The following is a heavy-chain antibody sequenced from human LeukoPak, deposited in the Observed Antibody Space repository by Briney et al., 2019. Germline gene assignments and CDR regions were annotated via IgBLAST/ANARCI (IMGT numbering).Heavy chain of an antibody. CDR1: GFTFSSYW. Sequence: GGSLRLSCAASGFTFSSYWVSWVRQAPGKGLEWVANIKQDGREKYYVDSMKGRFTISRDNAKNSLYLQMNSLRAEDTAVYYCARGFDSRFFDSWGQGTLVTVSS. D-gene: IGHD3-22*01. V-gene: IGHV3-7*01. CDR3: ARGFDSRFFDS. CDR2: IKQDGREK. J-gene: IGHJ4*02.